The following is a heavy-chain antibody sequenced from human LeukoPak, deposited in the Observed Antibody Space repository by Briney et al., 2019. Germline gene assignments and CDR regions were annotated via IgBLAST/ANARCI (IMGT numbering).Heavy chain of an antibody. CDR1: GGSISSYY. V-gene: IGHV4-59*01. J-gene: IGHJ3*02. Sequence: PSETLSLTCTVSGGSISSYYWIWIRQPPGKGLEWIGYIYYSGSTNYNPSLKSRVTISVDTSKNQFSMKLTSVTAADTAVYYCARKTALDAFDIWGQGTMVTVSS. CDR2: IYYSGST. D-gene: IGHD2-21*02. CDR3: ARKTALDAFDI.